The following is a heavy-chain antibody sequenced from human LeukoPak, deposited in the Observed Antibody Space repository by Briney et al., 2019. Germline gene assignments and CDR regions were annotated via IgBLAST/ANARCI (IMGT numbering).Heavy chain of an antibody. CDR3: ARVICSGDRCYPPSAVDI. CDR1: GYTFNSHY. J-gene: IGHJ3*02. V-gene: IGHV1-18*01. D-gene: IGHD2-15*01. CDR2: ISGYNGKT. Sequence: GASVKASCKTSGYTFNSHYVGWVRQAPGQGLEWMGWISGYNGKTNYAQKLQGRVTMTTDTSTTTAYMELRSLRSDDTAVYYCARVICSGDRCYPPSAVDIWGQGTMVTVSS.